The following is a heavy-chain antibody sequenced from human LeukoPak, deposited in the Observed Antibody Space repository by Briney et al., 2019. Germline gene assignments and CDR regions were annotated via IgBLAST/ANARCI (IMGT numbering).Heavy chain of an antibody. J-gene: IGHJ4*02. CDR3: ATLSGSGTDY. Sequence: PGGSLRLSCAASGFTFNDYYMTWIRQAPGKGLEWVSAISGSGGNTYYADSVKGRFTISRDNSKNTLYLQMNSLRAEDTAVYYCATLSGSGTDYWGQGTLVTVSS. D-gene: IGHD1-26*01. V-gene: IGHV3-23*01. CDR1: GFTFNDYY. CDR2: ISGSGGNT.